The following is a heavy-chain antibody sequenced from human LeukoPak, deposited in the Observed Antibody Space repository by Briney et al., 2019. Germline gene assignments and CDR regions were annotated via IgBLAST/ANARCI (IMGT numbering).Heavy chain of an antibody. Sequence: GSLRLSCAASGFTFSSYGMHWVHQAPGKGLEWVSTISGDGGSTHYADSVKGRFTISRANSKNRLFLQMNSLRAEDTAVYYCAKSGSRDWDYFEYWGQGTLVTASS. J-gene: IGHJ4*02. CDR2: ISGDGGST. CDR1: GFTFSSYG. V-gene: IGHV3-23*01. D-gene: IGHD6-19*01. CDR3: AKSGSRDWDYFEY.